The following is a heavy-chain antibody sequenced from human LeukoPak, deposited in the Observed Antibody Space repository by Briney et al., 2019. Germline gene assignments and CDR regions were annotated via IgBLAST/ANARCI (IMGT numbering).Heavy chain of an antibody. CDR1: GGSVSSGSYY. Sequence: SETLSLTCTVSGGSVSSGSYYWSWIRQPPGKGLEWIGYIYYSGSTNYNPSLKSRVTISVDTSKNQFSLKLSSVTAADTAAYYCARGLRRGYSYGPVDYWGQGTLVTVSS. CDR3: ARGLRRGYSYGPVDY. CDR2: IYYSGST. V-gene: IGHV4-61*01. D-gene: IGHD5-18*01. J-gene: IGHJ4*02.